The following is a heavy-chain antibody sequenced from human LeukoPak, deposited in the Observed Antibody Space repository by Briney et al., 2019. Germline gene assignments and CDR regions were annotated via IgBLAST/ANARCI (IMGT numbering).Heavy chain of an antibody. V-gene: IGHV1-46*01. J-gene: IGHJ6*03. Sequence: GASVKVSCKAYGYTFTSNYMHWVRQAPGQGPEWMGVISPSGGSTTYAQKFQGRVTLTRDMSTSTDYLELSRLRSEDTAVYYCATGPPSYYYYIDLWGKGTTVIISS. CDR1: GYTFTSNY. CDR2: ISPSGGST. CDR3: ATGPPSYYYYIDL.